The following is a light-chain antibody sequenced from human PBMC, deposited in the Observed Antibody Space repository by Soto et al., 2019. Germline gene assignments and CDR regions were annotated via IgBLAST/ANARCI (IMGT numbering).Light chain of an antibody. CDR1: QSVSTS. Sequence: EIVLTQSPGTLSLSPGQTATLSCRASQSVSTSLAWYQQRPGQAPRVLVYDATNRATGIPARFSGSGSGTDFTLTISSLEPEDFAVYYCQQRSSGYSFGQGTKLEIK. J-gene: IGKJ2*03. CDR2: DAT. V-gene: IGKV3-11*01. CDR3: QQRSSGYS.